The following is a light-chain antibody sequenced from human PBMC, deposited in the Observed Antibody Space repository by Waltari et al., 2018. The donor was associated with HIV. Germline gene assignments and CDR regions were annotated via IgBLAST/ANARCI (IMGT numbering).Light chain of an antibody. J-gene: IGLJ2*01. CDR2: EVS. CDR1: SSVLGSYKL. V-gene: IGLV2-23*02. CDR3: CSYARSGIP. Sequence: QSPLPQPASVSGSFGQSITISCTGTSSVLGSYKLVSWYQDPPGKAPNLIIYEVSKRPSGVSNRFSGSKSGNTASLTVSGLQAEDEAHYYCCSYARSGIPFGGGTKLTVL.